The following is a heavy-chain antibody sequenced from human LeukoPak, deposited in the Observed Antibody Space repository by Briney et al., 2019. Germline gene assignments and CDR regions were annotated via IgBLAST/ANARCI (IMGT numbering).Heavy chain of an antibody. CDR2: TYYRSKSYN. D-gene: IGHD1-26*01. CDR1: GDSVSSNSVA. J-gene: IGHJ4*02. V-gene: IGHV6-1*01. CDR3: AGGPGGAMGGY. Sequence: SQALSLTCAICGDSVSSNSVAWNWIRQSPARGLEWLGRTYYRSKSYNDCAVSVKSRITINPDTSKNQFSLQLNSVTPEDTAVYYCAGGPGGAMGGYWGRGTLVTVSS.